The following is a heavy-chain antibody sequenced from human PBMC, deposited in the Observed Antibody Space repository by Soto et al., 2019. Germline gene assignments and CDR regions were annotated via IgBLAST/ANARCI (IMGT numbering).Heavy chain of an antibody. Sequence: SETLSLTCTVSGGSISSYYWGWIRQPPGKGLEWIGNIYNTGNVYYNPSLKSRVTISVDSSKNQFSLKLSSVTAADTAVYYCARRLYYDSSGFEGGGMDVWGQGTTVTVSS. CDR1: GGSISSYY. J-gene: IGHJ6*02. CDR2: IYNTGNV. CDR3: ARRLYYDSSGFEGGGMDV. V-gene: IGHV4-39*01. D-gene: IGHD3-22*01.